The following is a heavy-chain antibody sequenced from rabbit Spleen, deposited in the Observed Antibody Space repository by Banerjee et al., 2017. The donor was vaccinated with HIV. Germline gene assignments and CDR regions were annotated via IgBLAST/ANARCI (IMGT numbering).Heavy chain of an antibody. CDR1: GVSFSGDSY. D-gene: IGHD8-1*01. CDR3: ARDTGSSFSSCGMDL. CDR2: IAGSSSGFT. J-gene: IGHJ6*01. Sequence: QSLEESGGDLVKPGASLTLTCIASGVSFSGDSYMCWVRQAPGKGLEWIACIAGSSSGFTYSATWAKGRFTCSKTSSTTVTLQMTSLTVADTATYFCARDTGSSFSSCGMDLWGPGPSSPS. V-gene: IGHV1S40*01.